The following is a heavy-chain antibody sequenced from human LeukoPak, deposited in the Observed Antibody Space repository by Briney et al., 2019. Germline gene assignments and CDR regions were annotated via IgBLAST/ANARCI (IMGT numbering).Heavy chain of an antibody. CDR1: GDSFTNYI. Sequence: SVKASCKTSGDSFTNYIMDWVRQAPEQGLEWMGGFNATFRTSNYAPQFQGRVTITADESTSTAYMELSSLISEDTAVYYCARVMRQRHHFDQWGQGTLVTVSS. J-gene: IGHJ4*02. D-gene: IGHD2-8*01. CDR3: ARVMRQRHHFDQ. V-gene: IGHV1-69*13. CDR2: FNATFRTS.